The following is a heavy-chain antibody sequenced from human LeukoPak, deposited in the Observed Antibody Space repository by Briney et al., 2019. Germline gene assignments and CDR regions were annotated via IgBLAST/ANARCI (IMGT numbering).Heavy chain of an antibody. V-gene: IGHV3-21*01. CDR3: AKVPFFYGSGSAYFDH. J-gene: IGHJ4*02. CDR1: GFTFSSYS. Sequence: PGGSLRLSCAASGFTFSSYSMNWVRQAPGKGLEWVSSISSSSSYIYYADSVKGRFTISRDNSKNTLYVQMNSLRAEDTAVYYCAKVPFFYGSGSAYFDHWGQGTLVTVSS. D-gene: IGHD3-10*01. CDR2: ISSSSSYI.